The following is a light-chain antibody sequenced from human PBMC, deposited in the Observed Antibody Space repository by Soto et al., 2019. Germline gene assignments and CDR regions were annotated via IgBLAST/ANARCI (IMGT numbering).Light chain of an antibody. Sequence: QSALTQPPSASGSPGQSVTISCTGTSSDVGGYNYVSWYQQHPGEAPKLMIYKVSKRPSGVPDRFSGSKSGNTASLTVSGLQAEDEADYYCSSYAGSKTFVFGNGTKLTVL. CDR2: KVS. J-gene: IGLJ1*01. V-gene: IGLV2-8*01. CDR3: SSYAGSKTFV. CDR1: SSDVGGYNY.